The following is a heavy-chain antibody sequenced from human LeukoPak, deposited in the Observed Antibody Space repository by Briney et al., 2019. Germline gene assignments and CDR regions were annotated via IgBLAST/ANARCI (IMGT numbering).Heavy chain of an antibody. CDR2: XXXXXXXI. D-gene: IGHD6-19*01. V-gene: IGHV3-21*01. Sequence: GGSVRXSCXASGFSFSDXXMXXXXQVPXEGXXXXXXXXXXXXXIYYAXSVXGRXXXXXXNAKNSLFLQMDSLTAEDTAVYYCAREXTSGWFYFDHWGQGTLVAV. CDR3: AREXTSGWFYFDH. CDR1: GFSFSDXX. J-gene: IGHJ4*02.